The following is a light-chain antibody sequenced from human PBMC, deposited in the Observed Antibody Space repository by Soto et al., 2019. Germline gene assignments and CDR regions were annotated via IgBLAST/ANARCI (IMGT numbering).Light chain of an antibody. CDR3: QQLNKYPST. CDR2: AAS. CDR1: QSVSGW. J-gene: IGKJ4*01. Sequence: IQMTQSPSTLSSSVGDRVTITCRASQSVSGWLAWYQKKPGKAPNLLIYAASSLQSGVPSRFSGSESGTDFTLTISSLQPEDFATYYCQQLNKYPSTFGGGTKVDI. V-gene: IGKV1-5*01.